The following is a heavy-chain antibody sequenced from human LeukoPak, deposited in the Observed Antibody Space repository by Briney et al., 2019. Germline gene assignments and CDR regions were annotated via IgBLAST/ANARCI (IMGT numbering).Heavy chain of an antibody. J-gene: IGHJ4*02. CDR3: AKEGSSSWYAEFDY. Sequence: GRSLRLSCAASGFTFSSYGMHWVRQVPGKGLEWVAVISYDGSNKYYADSVKGRFTISRDNSKNTLYLQMNSLRAEDTAVYYCAKEGSSSWYAEFDYWGQGTLVTVSS. CDR1: GFTFSSYG. CDR2: ISYDGSNK. V-gene: IGHV3-30*18. D-gene: IGHD6-13*01.